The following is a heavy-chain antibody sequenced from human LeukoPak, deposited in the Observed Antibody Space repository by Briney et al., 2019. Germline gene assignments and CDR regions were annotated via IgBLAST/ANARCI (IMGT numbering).Heavy chain of an antibody. V-gene: IGHV3-21*01. J-gene: IGHJ3*02. CDR1: GFTFSSYS. D-gene: IGHD3-22*01. CDR3: ARDMSYDSSADAFDI. CDR2: ISSSSSYI. Sequence: PGGSLRLSCAASGFTFSSYSMNWVRQAPGKGLEWVSSISSSSSYIYYADSVKGRFTISRDNAKNSLYLQMNSLRAEDTAVYYCARDMSYDSSADAFDIWGQGTMVTVSS.